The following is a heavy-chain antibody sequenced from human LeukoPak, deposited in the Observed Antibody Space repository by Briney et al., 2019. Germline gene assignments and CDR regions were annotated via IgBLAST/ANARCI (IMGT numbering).Heavy chain of an antibody. V-gene: IGHV4-39*07. J-gene: IGHJ4*02. Sequence: SETLSLTCTVSGGSLSSSSYYWGWIRQPPGKGLEWIGSIYYSGSTYYNPSLKSRVTISVDTSKNQFSLKLSSVTAADTAVYYCARDSGYDYSAAYWGQGTLVTVSS. CDR2: IYYSGST. CDR1: GGSLSSSSYY. CDR3: ARDSGYDYSAAY. D-gene: IGHD5-12*01.